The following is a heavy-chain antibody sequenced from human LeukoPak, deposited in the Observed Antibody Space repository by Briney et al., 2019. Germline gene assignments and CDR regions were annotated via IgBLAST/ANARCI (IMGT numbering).Heavy chain of an antibody. Sequence: PGGSLRLSCAASGFTFSTYAMTWVRQAPGKGLEWVSLISGTGGSTYYADSVKGRFTISRDNSKNTLYLQMNSLRAEDTAVYYCARTYGSGSYYFPAFDYWGQGTLVTVSS. CDR2: ISGTGGST. D-gene: IGHD3-10*01. V-gene: IGHV3-23*01. CDR3: ARTYGSGSYYFPAFDY. CDR1: GFTFSTYA. J-gene: IGHJ4*02.